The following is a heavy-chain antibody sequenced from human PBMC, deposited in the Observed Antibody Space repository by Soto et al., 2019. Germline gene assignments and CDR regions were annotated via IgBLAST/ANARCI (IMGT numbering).Heavy chain of an antibody. Sequence: VQLVESGGGLVQPGGSLRLSCAASGLTVSEIYMSWVRQAPWKGLELVSVLYSNGATSYADSVRGRFTISRDHSKNTLYLQMNSLRVEDTAVYYCAREYQSDAYYDPNGFDPTGQGTLVTVSS. CDR2: LYSNGAT. CDR3: AREYQSDAYYDPNGFDP. J-gene: IGHJ5*02. V-gene: IGHV3-66*01. D-gene: IGHD3-16*01. CDR1: GLTVSEIY.